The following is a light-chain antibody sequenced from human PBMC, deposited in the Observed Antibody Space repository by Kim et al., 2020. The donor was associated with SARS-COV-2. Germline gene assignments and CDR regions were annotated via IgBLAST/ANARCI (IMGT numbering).Light chain of an antibody. J-gene: IGKJ2*01. CDR2: STS. CDR1: QGIRKS. Sequence: SASVGDRVTITCRASQGIRKSLAWYQQKPGKAPILLLYSTSKLETGVPSRFSGSGSGTDYTLSISSLQPEDFGTYYCQQYETMPRTFGQGTKLEI. CDR3: QQYETMPRT. V-gene: IGKV1-NL1*01.